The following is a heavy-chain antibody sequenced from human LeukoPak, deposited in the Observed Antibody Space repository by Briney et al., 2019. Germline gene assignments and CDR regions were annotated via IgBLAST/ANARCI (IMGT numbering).Heavy chain of an antibody. CDR3: AGRHCSGGGCYFAGADPFDY. CDR2: IYSGGNI. CDR1: GFTVSSTY. V-gene: IGHV3-53*01. J-gene: IGHJ4*02. Sequence: GGSLRLSCAASGFTVSSTYMSWVRQAPGKGLEWVSVIYSGGNIYYIESVKGRFTISRDTSKNTLYLQMNSLRAEDTAVYFCAGRHCSGGGCYFAGADPFDYWGQGTLVTVS. D-gene: IGHD2-15*01.